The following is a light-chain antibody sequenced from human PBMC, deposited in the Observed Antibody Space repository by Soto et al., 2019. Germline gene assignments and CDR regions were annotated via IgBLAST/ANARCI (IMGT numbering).Light chain of an antibody. CDR3: QQYIGFPWT. V-gene: IGKV1-5*03. CDR2: KTS. J-gene: IGKJ1*01. Sequence: DIQMTQSPSALSAFVGDRVTITCRARQNVNTWLAWYQQKTGRAPKLLIYKTSNLESGVPSRFSGSGSGTEFTLTISNLQPDDLATYYCQQYIGFPWTFGQGTKVDIK. CDR1: QNVNTW.